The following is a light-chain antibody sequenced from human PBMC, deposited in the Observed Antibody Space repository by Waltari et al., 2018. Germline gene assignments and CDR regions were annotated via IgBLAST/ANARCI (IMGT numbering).Light chain of an antibody. V-gene: IGKV3-20*01. CDR3: QEYDDSPPWT. CDR2: GAS. CDR1: QSVSRNY. Sequence: EIVLTQSPGTLSLSPGERATLSCRARQSVSRNYLAWFQQKPGQAPRLLIYGASSRATGTPDRFSGSGSGTDFTLTISRLEPEDFAVYYCQEYDDSPPWTFGQGTKVEIK. J-gene: IGKJ1*01.